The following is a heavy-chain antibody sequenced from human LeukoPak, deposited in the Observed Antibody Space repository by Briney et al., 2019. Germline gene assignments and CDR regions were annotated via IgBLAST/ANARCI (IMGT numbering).Heavy chain of an antibody. CDR3: ARGSSSSGRDYDY. Sequence: PGGSLRLSCVASGFPFSSYWMTWIRQPPGKGLEWIGEINHSGSTNYNPSLKSRVTISVDTSKNQFSLKLSSVTAADTAVYYCARGSSSSGRDYDYWGQGTLVTVSS. CDR2: INHSGST. J-gene: IGHJ4*02. V-gene: IGHV4-34*01. CDR1: GFPFSSYW. D-gene: IGHD6-6*01.